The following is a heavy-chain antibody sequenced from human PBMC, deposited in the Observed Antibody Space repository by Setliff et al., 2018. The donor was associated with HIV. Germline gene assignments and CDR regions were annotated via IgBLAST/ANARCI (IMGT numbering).Heavy chain of an antibody. Sequence: LSLTCTVSNGSISSSSYFWGWIRQPPGKGLDWIGSFYLTESTNYNPTLKSRVTISGDTSRNQFSLKLSSVTAADTAVYYCARLWLRGPPTWGQGTMVTVS. CDR3: ARLWLRGPPT. V-gene: IGHV4-39*07. CDR1: NGSISSSSYF. J-gene: IGHJ3*01. CDR2: FYLTEST. D-gene: IGHD5-12*01.